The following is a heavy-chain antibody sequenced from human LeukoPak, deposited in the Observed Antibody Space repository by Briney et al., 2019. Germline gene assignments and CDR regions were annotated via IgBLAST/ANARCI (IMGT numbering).Heavy chain of an antibody. CDR1: GFTFSSYA. D-gene: IGHD6-13*01. J-gene: IGHJ4*02. CDR2: FSRSGPDT. Sequence: KSGGSLRLSCAASGFTFSSYAMSWVRQAPGKGPEWVSTFSRSGPDTYYADSVKGRFTIFRDNSKNTLYLQMNSLRAEDTAVYYCAKGSLGSWYYFDYWGQGTLVTVSS. CDR3: AKGSLGSWYYFDY. V-gene: IGHV3-23*01.